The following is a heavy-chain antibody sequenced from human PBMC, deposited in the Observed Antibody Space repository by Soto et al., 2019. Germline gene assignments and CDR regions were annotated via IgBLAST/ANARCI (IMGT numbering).Heavy chain of an antibody. CDR3: AREGAGTDY. D-gene: IGHD6-19*01. CDR1: GFTVSSNY. J-gene: IGHJ4*02. CDR2: IYSGGST. V-gene: IGHV3-53*04. Sequence: EVQLVESGGGLVQPGGSLRLSCAASGFTVSSNYMSWVRQAPGKGLEWVSVIYSGGSTDYADSVKGRFNIPRHNYKNTVYLQMNGRRAEDTAVYYCAREGAGTDYWGQGTLVTVSS.